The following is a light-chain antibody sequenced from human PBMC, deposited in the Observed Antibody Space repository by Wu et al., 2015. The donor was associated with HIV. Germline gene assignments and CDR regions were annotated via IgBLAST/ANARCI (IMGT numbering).Light chain of an antibody. CDR3: QQRRNWPLT. V-gene: IGKV3-11*01. CDR1: QSVASF. Sequence: EIVLTRFPATLSLSPGERATLSCRASQSVASFLAWYQQKPGQAPRLLIYDATNKATGIPARFSGSGSGTDFTLTISSLEPEDFAVYYCQQRRNWPLTFGGGTKVEIK. J-gene: IGKJ4*01. CDR2: DAT.